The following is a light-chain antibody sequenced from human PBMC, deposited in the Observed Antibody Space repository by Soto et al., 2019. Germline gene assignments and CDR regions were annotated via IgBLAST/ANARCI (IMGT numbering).Light chain of an antibody. V-gene: IGLV9-49*01. CDR1: SGYSNYK. CDR2: VGTGGIVG. J-gene: IGLJ3*02. CDR3: GADHGSGSNFVYR. Sequence: QSVLTQPPSASASLGASVTLTCTLSSGYSNYKVDWYQQRPGKGPRFVLRVGTGGIVGSKGDGIPDRFSVLGSGLNRYLTIKNSQEEDESDYHCGADHGSGSNFVYRFGGGTKLTVL.